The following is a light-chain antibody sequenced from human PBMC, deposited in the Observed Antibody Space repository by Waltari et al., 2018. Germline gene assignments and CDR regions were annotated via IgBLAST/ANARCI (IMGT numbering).Light chain of an antibody. Sequence: EIVLTQSPDSLAVSLGDGATIKRKSSQSLLSRYNSNTYIAWYQQKPGQPPKLLINWASTRGSGVPDRFSGSGSGTDFTLTISSLQAEDVAVYYCHHYYIPPLTFGQGTRLEIK. CDR2: WAS. CDR3: HHYYIPPLT. J-gene: IGKJ5*01. CDR1: QSLLSRYNSNTY. V-gene: IGKV4-1*01.